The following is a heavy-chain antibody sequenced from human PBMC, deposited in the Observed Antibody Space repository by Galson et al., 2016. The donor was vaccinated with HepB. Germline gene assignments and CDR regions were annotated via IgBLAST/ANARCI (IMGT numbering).Heavy chain of an antibody. J-gene: IGHJ6*02. CDR3: ARAMGFGGPDYGLDV. CDR2: IIGTSGDT. Sequence: SLRLSCAASGFTFSSHAMSWVRQAPGKGLETVLGIIGTSGDTYYADSVRGRFTISRDNSKYTLYLQMNSLRAEATAVYYWARAMGFGGPDYGLDVWGQGTTVTVSS. CDR1: GFTFSSHA. D-gene: IGHD3-10*01. V-gene: IGHV3-23*01.